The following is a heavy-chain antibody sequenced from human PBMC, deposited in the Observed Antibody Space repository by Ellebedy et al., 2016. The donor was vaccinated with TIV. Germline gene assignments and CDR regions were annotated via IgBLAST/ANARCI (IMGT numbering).Heavy chain of an antibody. J-gene: IGHJ5*02. CDR1: GSIVNSYW. CDR3: ARDRNFGFDP. D-gene: IGHD3-3*01. V-gene: IGHV3-7*04. CDR2: ISHDGTRK. Sequence: GESLKISCEASGSIVNSYWMSWVRQAPGKGLEWLANISHDGTRKFYVDSVRGRFTISRDSAKNSLYLQMNSLRAEDTAVYYCARDRNFGFDPWGQGTLVTVSS.